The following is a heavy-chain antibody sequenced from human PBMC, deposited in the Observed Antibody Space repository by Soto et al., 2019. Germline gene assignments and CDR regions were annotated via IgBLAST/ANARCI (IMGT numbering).Heavy chain of an antibody. Sequence: PGESLKISCKGSGYSFTSYWIGWVRQMPGKGLEWMGIIYPGDSDTRYSPSFQGQVTISADKSISTAYLQWSSLKASDTAMYYCARGYYYDSSGYGPTPPRGVWFXDYYGMDVWGQGTTVTVSS. D-gene: IGHD3-22*01. V-gene: IGHV5-51*01. J-gene: IGHJ6*02. CDR1: GYSFTSYW. CDR3: ARGYYYDSSGYGPTPPRGVWFXDYYGMDV. CDR2: IYPGDSDT.